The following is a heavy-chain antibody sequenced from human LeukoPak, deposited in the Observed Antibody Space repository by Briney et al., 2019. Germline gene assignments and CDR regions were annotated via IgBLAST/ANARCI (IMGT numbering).Heavy chain of an antibody. J-gene: IGHJ6*02. CDR1: GFTVSSNY. Sequence: PGGSLRLSCAASGFTVSSNYMSWVRQAPGKGLEWVAVISYDGSNKYYADSVKGRFTISRDNSKNTLYLQMNSLRAEDTAVYYCASEIRNYYYGMDVWGQGTTVTVSS. CDR3: ASEIRNYYYGMDV. CDR2: ISYDGSNK. V-gene: IGHV3-30-3*01.